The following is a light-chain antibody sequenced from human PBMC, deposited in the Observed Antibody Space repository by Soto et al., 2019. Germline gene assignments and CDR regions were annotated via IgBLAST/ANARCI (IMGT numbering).Light chain of an antibody. V-gene: IGKV3-15*01. CDR1: QSVSSS. CDR2: GPS. Sequence: EIVMTQSPATLSVSPGERATLSCRASQSVSSSLAWYQQKPGQAPRLLIYGPSTRATGFPARFSGSGSGTEFTLTISSLQSEDFAVYYCQQYNNWPRTVGQGTKVEIK. CDR3: QQYNNWPRT. J-gene: IGKJ1*01.